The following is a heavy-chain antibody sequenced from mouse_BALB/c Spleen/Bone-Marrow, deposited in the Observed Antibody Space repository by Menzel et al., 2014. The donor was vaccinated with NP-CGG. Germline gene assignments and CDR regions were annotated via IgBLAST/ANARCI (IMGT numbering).Heavy chain of an antibody. Sequence: EVKLVESGGGLVQPKGSLKLSCAASGFTFNTYAMNWVRQAPGKGLKRVARIRSKSNNYATYYADSVKDRFTISRDDSQSMLYLQMNNLKTEDTAMYYCVTSTYFDVWGAGTTVTVSS. CDR3: VTSTYFDV. D-gene: IGHD6-1*01. CDR2: IRSKSNNYAT. V-gene: IGHV10-1*02. CDR1: GFTFNTYA. J-gene: IGHJ1*01.